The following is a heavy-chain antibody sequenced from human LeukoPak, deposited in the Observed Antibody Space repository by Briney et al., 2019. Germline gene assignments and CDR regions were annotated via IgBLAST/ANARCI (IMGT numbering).Heavy chain of an antibody. D-gene: IGHD5-24*01. J-gene: IGHJ3*02. CDR3: ARIRDAYNDAYDI. CDR2: INPGGDNT. CDR1: GYTFTKSY. Sequence: ASVKVSCKASGYTFTKSYIHWVRQAPGQRLEWMGLINPGGDNTNYAQNFQGRVTMTSDTSARTVYMELSSLRSEDTAIYYCARIRDAYNDAYDIWGQGTVVTVPS. V-gene: IGHV1-46*01.